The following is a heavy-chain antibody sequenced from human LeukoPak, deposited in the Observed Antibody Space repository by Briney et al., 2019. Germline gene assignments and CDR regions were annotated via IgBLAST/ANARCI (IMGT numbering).Heavy chain of an antibody. D-gene: IGHD3-16*01. V-gene: IGHV4-59*01. J-gene: IGHJ6*03. CDR1: GGSFSSYS. CDR2: IYYSGST. Sequence: ETLSLTCTVSGGSFSSYSWSWIRQPPGKGLEWIGYIYYSGSTNYNPYLKSPVTISVDTSKNQFCLKLSSVTAADTAVYYCARVGLPLDYYYYMDVWGKGTTVTVSS. CDR3: ARVGLPLDYYYYMDV.